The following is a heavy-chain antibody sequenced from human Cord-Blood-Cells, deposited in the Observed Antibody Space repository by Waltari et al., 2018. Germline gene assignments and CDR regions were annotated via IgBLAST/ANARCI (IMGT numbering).Heavy chain of an antibody. J-gene: IGHJ4*02. D-gene: IGHD2-2*01. V-gene: IGHV1-69*01. Sequence: QVQLVQSGAGVQKPGYSVKVSYKASGGTFSSYAVSWVRQAPGQWIEWMGGIIPIFGTANYAQKFQGRVTITADESTSTAYMELSSLRSEDTAVYYCARDLGGCSSTSCYLYGNYDYWGQGTLVTVSS. CDR3: ARDLGGCSSTSCYLYGNYDY. CDR2: IIPIFGTA. CDR1: GGTFSSYA.